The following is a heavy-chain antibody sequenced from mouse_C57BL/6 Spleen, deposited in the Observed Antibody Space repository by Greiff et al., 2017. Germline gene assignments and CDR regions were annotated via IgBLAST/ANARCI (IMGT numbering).Heavy chain of an antibody. CDR2: IIPSNGGT. J-gene: IGHJ3*01. CDR3: ARPLYYGSSYLAY. CDR1: GYPFTSYW. Sequence: QVQLQQPGTELVKPGPSVKLSCKASGYPFTSYWIHWLKQRPGQGLEWFGNIIPSNGGTNYNEKFKSKATLTVDNSSSTAYMQLSSLTSEDSAVYYCARPLYYGSSYLAYWGQGTLVTVSA. D-gene: IGHD1-1*01. V-gene: IGHV1-53*01.